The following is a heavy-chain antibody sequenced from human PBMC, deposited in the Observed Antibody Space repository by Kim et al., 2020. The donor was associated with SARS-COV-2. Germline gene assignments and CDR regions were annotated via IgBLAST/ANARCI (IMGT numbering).Heavy chain of an antibody. J-gene: IGHJ3*02. CDR3: ARDRVYDYGDVYHAFDI. Sequence: ASVKVSCKASGYTFTSYGISWVRQAPGQGLEWMGWISAYNGNTNYAQKLQGRVTMTTDTSTSTAYMELRSLRSDDTAVYYCARDRVYDYGDVYHAFDIWGQGTMVTVSS. V-gene: IGHV1-18*04. CDR1: GYTFTSYG. CDR2: ISAYNGNT. D-gene: IGHD4-17*01.